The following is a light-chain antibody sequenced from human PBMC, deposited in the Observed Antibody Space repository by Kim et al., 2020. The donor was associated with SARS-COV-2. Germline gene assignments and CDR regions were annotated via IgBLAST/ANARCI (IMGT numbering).Light chain of an antibody. CDR2: QDS. CDR1: KLGDKY. V-gene: IGLV3-1*01. J-gene: IGLJ2*01. Sequence: SYELTQPPSVSVSPGQTASITCSGDKLGDKYACWYQQKPGQSPVLVIYQDSKRPSGIPERFSGSNSGNTATLTISGTQAMDEADYYCQAWDSSTNLLFGGGTQLTVL. CDR3: QAWDSSTNLL.